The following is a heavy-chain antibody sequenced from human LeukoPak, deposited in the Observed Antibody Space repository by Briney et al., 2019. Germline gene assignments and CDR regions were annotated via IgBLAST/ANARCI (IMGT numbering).Heavy chain of an antibody. CDR2: INHNAEMI. J-gene: IGHJ4*02. D-gene: IGHD3-9*01. Sequence: GGSLRLSCEGTGFPFSSYVVSWVRQAPGKGLEWIAYINHNAEMIFYPDFVKGRFTISRDNAKNSLYLQMNALRDEDTAIYYCARDHDWAFDLWGQGTLVTVSS. CDR3: ARDHDWAFDL. CDR1: GFPFSSYV. V-gene: IGHV3-48*02.